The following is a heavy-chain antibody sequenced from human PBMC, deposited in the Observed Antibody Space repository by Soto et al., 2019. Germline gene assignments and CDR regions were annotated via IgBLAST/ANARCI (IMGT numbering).Heavy chain of an antibody. CDR2: ISTNSGHT. V-gene: IGHV1-18*04. CDR3: AREEYRQLDN. J-gene: IGHJ4*02. Sequence: QVQLVQPGAEVKKPGASVKVSCKASGYTFTNYGISWVRQAPGQGLEWMGWISTNSGHTDYAQNLRGRGTMTPDTSATPAYMELRRLRSDDTAVYYCAREEYRQLDNWGQGTLVTVS. CDR1: GYTFTNYG. D-gene: IGHD1-1*01.